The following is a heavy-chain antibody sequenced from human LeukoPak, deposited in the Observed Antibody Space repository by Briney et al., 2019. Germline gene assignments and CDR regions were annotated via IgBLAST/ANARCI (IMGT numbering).Heavy chain of an antibody. Sequence: GGSLRLSCAASGFTVSSNYMSWVRQAPGKGLEWVSVIYSGGSTYYADFVKGRFTISRDNSKNTLYLQMNSLRAEDTAVYYCARDGSGWSSDYWGQGTLVTVSS. D-gene: IGHD6-19*01. CDR2: IYSGGST. CDR1: GFTVSSNY. V-gene: IGHV3-53*01. J-gene: IGHJ4*02. CDR3: ARDGSGWSSDY.